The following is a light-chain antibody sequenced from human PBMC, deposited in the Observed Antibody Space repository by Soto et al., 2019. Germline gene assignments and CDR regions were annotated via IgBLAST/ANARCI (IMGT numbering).Light chain of an antibody. CDR1: QSVNSR. Sequence: ETVMTQSPGTLSVSLVERATLSCRASQSVNSRLAWYQHKPGQAPRLLISGASSRATGIPDRFSGSGSATDFTLTISRLEPEDFALYYCQHYGRSPITFGQGTRLEIK. V-gene: IGKV3-20*01. J-gene: IGKJ5*01. CDR2: GAS. CDR3: QHYGRSPIT.